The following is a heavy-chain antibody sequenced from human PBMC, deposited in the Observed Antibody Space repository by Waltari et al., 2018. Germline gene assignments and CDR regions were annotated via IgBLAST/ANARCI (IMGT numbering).Heavy chain of an antibody. CDR2: IYYSGST. V-gene: IGHV4-39*07. CDR3: ARGGDYDILTGTKTFDY. CDR1: GGSISSSSYY. J-gene: IGHJ4*02. D-gene: IGHD3-9*01. Sequence: QLQLQESGPGLVKPSETLSLTCTVSGGSISSSSYYWGWIRQPPGKGLEWIGSIYYSGSTCYNPSLKSRVTISVDTSKNQCSLKLSSVTAADTAVYYCARGGDYDILTGTKTFDYWGQGTLVTVSS.